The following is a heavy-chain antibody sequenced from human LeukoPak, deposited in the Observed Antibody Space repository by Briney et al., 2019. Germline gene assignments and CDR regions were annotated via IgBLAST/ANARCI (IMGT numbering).Heavy chain of an antibody. V-gene: IGHV4-39*02. CDR2: IYYSGST. D-gene: IGHD3-3*01. Sequence: PSETLSLTCTVSGGSISSSSYYWGWIRQPPGKGLEWIGSIYYSGSTYYNPSLKSRVTISVDTSKNQFSLKLSSVTAADTAVYYCARDFWSGYRYGMDVWGQGTTVTVSS. CDR1: GGSISSSSYY. CDR3: ARDFWSGYRYGMDV. J-gene: IGHJ6*02.